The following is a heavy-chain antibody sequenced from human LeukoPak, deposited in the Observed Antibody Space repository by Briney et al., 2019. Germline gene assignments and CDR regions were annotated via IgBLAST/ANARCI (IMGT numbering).Heavy chain of an antibody. J-gene: IGHJ4*02. CDR2: IWYDGSNK. V-gene: IGHV3-33*01. CDR3: ARDGDYGGNQEY. D-gene: IGHD4-23*01. Sequence: GRSLRLSCAASGFTFSSYGMHWVRQAPGKGLEWVAVIWYDGSNKYYADSVKGRFTISRDNAKNSLYLQMNSLRAEDTAVYYCARDGDYGGNQEYWGQGTLVTVSS. CDR1: GFTFSSYG.